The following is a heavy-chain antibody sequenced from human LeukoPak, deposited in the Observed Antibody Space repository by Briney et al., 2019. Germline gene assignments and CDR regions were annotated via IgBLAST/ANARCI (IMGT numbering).Heavy chain of an antibody. V-gene: IGHV2-70*11. J-gene: IGHJ4*02. CDR1: GFSLSTSGMC. CDR3: ARHGSSLQPDY. D-gene: IGHD4-11*01. Sequence: SGPALVKPTQTLTLTCTFSGFSLSTSGMCVSWIRQPPGKALEWLARIDWDDDKYYSTSLKTRLTISQDTSKIQVVLTMTDMDPVDTATYYCARHGSSLQPDYWGQGTLVTVSS. CDR2: IDWDDDK.